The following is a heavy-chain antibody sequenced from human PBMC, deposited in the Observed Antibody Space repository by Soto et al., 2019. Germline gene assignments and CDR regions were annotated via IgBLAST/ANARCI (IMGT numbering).Heavy chain of an antibody. CDR3: ARGKYSTMVRGGYYYYYGRDV. CDR1: GGSFSGYY. Sequence: PSETLSLTCAVYGGSFSGYYWSWIRQPPGKGLEWIGEINHSGSTNYNPSLKSRVTISVDTSKNQFSLKLSSVTAADTAVYYCARGKYSTMVRGGYYYYYGRDVWGRGTTVTVSS. J-gene: IGHJ6*02. V-gene: IGHV4-34*01. D-gene: IGHD3-10*01. CDR2: INHSGST.